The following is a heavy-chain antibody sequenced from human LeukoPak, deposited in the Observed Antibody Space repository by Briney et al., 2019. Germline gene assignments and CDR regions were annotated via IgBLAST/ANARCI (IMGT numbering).Heavy chain of an antibody. CDR2: IYSGGST. CDR1: GLTVSINY. Sequence: GGSLRLSCAASGLTVSINYMSWVRQAPGKGLEWVSVIYSGGSTYYADSVKGRFTISRDNSKNTLYLQMNSLRAEDTAVYYCARTADSYDSSGYYGYWGQGTLVTVSS. CDR3: ARTADSYDSSGYYGY. V-gene: IGHV3-53*01. J-gene: IGHJ4*02. D-gene: IGHD3-22*01.